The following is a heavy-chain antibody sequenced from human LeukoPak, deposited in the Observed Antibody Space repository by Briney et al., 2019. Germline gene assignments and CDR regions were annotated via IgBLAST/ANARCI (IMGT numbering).Heavy chain of an antibody. V-gene: IGHV3-33*01. CDR2: IWYDGSNK. CDR3: ARDEEYSGSYGGSYFDY. CDR1: GFTFSNYG. Sequence: PGGSLRLSCAASGFTFSNYGMHWVRQAPGKGLEWEAVIWYDGSNKDYADSVKGRITISRDNSKNTLYLQMNSLRAEDTAVYYCARDEEYSGSYGGSYFDYWGQGTLVTVSS. D-gene: IGHD1-26*01. J-gene: IGHJ4*02.